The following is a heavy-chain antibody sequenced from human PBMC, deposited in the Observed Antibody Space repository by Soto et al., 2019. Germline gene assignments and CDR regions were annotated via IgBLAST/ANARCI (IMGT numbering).Heavy chain of an antibody. CDR1: DDFTSSYY. CDR3: SRADYEILTGSYAMDV. CDR2: GSTNGAT. D-gene: IGHD3-9*01. Sequence: LSLTCTVSDDFTSSYYWNWIRQPAGKGLEWIGRGSTNGATNYNHSLESRVTMSVDTSKNQFFLNLTSVTAADSAVYFCSRADYEILTGSYAMDVWGQGTTVTVSS. J-gene: IGHJ6*02. V-gene: IGHV4-4*07.